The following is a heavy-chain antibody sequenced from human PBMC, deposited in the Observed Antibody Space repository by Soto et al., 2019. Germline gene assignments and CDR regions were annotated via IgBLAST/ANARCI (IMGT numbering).Heavy chain of an antibody. CDR1: RFSFSNYG. CDR3: AKDSHYCSGDSCYSGAEYFQY. J-gene: IGHJ1*01. V-gene: IGHV3-30*18. Sequence: GGSLRLSCAASRFSFSNYGMHWVRQAPGKGLEWVAFISYDGGHKYYIDSVKGRFTISRDNSKNTLFLQMNSLRAEDTAVYYCAKDSHYCSGDSCYSGAEYFQYWGQGALVTVSS. CDR2: ISYDGGHK. D-gene: IGHD2-15*01.